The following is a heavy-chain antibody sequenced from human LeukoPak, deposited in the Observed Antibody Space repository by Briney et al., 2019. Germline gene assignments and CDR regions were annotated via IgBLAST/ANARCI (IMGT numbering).Heavy chain of an antibody. CDR1: GFTFSSCG. V-gene: IGHV3-30*18. J-gene: IGHJ4*02. D-gene: IGHD2-15*01. CDR2: ISYDGSNK. CDR3: AKERGYCSGGSCYDSLDY. Sequence: GGSLRLSCAASGFTFSSCGMHWVRQAPGKGLEWVAVISYDGSNKYYADSVKGRFTISRDNSKNTLYLQMNSLRAEDTAVYYCAKERGYCSGGSCYDSLDYWGQGTLVTVSS.